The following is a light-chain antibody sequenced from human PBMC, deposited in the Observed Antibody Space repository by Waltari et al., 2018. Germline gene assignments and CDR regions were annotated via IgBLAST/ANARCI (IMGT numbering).Light chain of an antibody. J-gene: IGKJ1*01. V-gene: IGKV1D-16*01. Sequence: IQVTQSPSSLSASVGHRVTITCRASQDLDNWLAWYQQKPGKAPNLLIYGASVLESGVPSRFSGSGSGTDFTLTISSLQPEDFATYFCQQYNNYTPKTFGQGTKVDIK. CDR3: QQYNNYTPKT. CDR1: QDLDNW. CDR2: GAS.